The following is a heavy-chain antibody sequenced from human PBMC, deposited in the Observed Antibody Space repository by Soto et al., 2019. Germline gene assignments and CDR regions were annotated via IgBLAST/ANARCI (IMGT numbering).Heavy chain of an antibody. CDR3: ARDPYGDYALGAFDI. Sequence: ESGGGVVQPGRSLRLSCAASGFTFSSYAMHWVRQAPGKGLEWVAVISYDGSNKYYADSVKGRFTISRDNSKNTLYLQMNSLRAEDTAVYYCARDPYGDYALGAFDIWGQGTMVTVSS. D-gene: IGHD4-17*01. V-gene: IGHV3-30-3*01. CDR2: ISYDGSNK. J-gene: IGHJ3*02. CDR1: GFTFSSYA.